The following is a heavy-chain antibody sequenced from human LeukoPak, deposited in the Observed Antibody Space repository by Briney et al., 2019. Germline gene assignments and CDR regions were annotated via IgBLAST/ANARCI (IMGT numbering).Heavy chain of an antibody. J-gene: IGHJ4*02. Sequence: GGSLRLSCASSGFTFTSYAMSWVRQAPGKGLEWVSVIYSGGSTYYADSVKGRFTISRDNSKNTLYLQMNSLRAEDTAVYYCARGRSLKGYFDYWGQGTQVAVSS. V-gene: IGHV3-66*01. CDR2: IYSGGST. CDR3: ARGRSLKGYFDY. CDR1: GFTFTSYA.